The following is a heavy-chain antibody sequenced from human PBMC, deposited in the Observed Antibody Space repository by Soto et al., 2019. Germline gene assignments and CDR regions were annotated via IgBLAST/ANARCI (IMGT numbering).Heavy chain of an antibody. CDR3: ARWSYLDY. J-gene: IGHJ4*02. Sequence: LRLSCAASGFSFGSYALSWVRQAPGKGLEWVSTISGSDGKTFYADSVKGRFSISRDTSQSTLYLQMNSLRADDTAIYYCARWSYLDYWGQGXRVTVYS. D-gene: IGHD3-3*01. V-gene: IGHV3-23*01. CDR2: ISGSDGKT. CDR1: GFSFGSYA.